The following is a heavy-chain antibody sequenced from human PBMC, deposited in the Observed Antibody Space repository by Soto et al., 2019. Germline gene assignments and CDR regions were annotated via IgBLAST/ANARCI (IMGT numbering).Heavy chain of an antibody. CDR1: GYTFTSYG. CDR3: ARSPRRIYRVKYGEPKYYDMDA. V-gene: IGHV1-18*01. J-gene: IGHJ6*02. D-gene: IGHD3-10*01. Sequence: QVQLVQSGAEVKKPGASVKVSCKASGYTFTSYGISWVRQAPGQGLEWMGWISAYNGNTNYAPKLQGRATKTTATDTNTANRGLRSLRSHDTGVYSGARSPRRIYRVKYGEPKYYDMDAYGQGTTFTVAS. CDR2: ISAYNGNT.